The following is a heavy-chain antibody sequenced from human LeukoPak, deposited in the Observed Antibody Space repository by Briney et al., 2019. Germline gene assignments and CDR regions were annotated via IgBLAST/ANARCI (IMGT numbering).Heavy chain of an antibody. J-gene: IGHJ3*02. CDR3: ARKSRPYLRYNWNYGDAFDI. CDR1: GGTFSSYA. CDR2: IIPVFGTA. V-gene: IGHV1-69*05. D-gene: IGHD1-7*01. Sequence: SVKVSCKASGGTFSSYAISWVRQAPGQGLEWMGGIIPVFGTANYAQKFQGRVTITTDESTSTAYMELSSLRSEDTAVYYCARKSRPYLRYNWNYGDAFDIWGQGTMVTVSS.